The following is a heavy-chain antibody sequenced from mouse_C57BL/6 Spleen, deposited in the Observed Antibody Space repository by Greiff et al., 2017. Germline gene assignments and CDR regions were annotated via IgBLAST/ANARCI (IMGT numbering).Heavy chain of an antibody. Sequence: VQLQQPGAELVRPGSSVKLSCTASGYTFTSYWMHWVKQRPIQGLEWIGNIGPSDSETHYNQKFKDKATLTVDKSSSTAYMQLRSLTSEDSAMYYCARAYDGYCDYAMDYWGQGTSVTVSS. CDR1: GYTFTSYW. CDR2: IGPSDSET. D-gene: IGHD2-3*01. J-gene: IGHJ4*01. CDR3: ARAYDGYCDYAMDY. V-gene: IGHV1-52*01.